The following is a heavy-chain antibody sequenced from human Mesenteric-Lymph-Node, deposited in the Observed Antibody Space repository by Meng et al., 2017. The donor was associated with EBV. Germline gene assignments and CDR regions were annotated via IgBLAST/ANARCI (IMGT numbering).Heavy chain of an antibody. J-gene: IGHJ4*02. CDR1: GYTFSNYG. Sequence: VALVQSVAEVKKPGASVKVSCKGSGYTFSNYGTGWVRPAHGQGLEWMGWISAYNGDKYYAQRFQGRVTMTTDTSASTAYMELRSLRFDDTAVYYCASVHYGGNPFEGGGWGQGTLVTVSS. CDR3: ASVHYGGNPFEGGG. V-gene: IGHV1-18*01. CDR2: ISAYNGDK. D-gene: IGHD4-23*01.